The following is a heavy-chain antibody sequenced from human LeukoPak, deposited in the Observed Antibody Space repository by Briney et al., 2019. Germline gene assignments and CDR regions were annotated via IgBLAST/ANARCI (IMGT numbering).Heavy chain of an antibody. V-gene: IGHV3-33*08. CDR1: GFTFSRFW. CDR2: IWHDGNNR. CDR3: ARDSTETPLQY. J-gene: IGHJ4*02. Sequence: GGSLRLSCTASGFTFSRFWMHWVRQAPGKRLEWVAIIWHDGNNRYYADSVRGRFTISRDNSRNTVSLQMNSLRVEDSGLYYCARDSTETPLQYWGQGALVAVSS. D-gene: IGHD4-17*01.